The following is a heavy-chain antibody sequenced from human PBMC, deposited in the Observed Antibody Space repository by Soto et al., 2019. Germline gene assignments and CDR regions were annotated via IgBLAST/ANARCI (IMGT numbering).Heavy chain of an antibody. CDR2: INYNSDAM. CDR3: AKTLYRLLGDDVFDM. J-gene: IGHJ3*02. D-gene: IGHD2-21*01. V-gene: IGHV3-9*01. Sequence: GGSLRLSCTGSGFSFDDYAMHWVRQVPGKGLEWVAGINYNSDAMGYADSVKGRFTISRDNAKNSLYLQMNSLKHEDTALYYCAKTLYRLLGDDVFDMWGRGTMVTVS. CDR1: GFSFDDYA.